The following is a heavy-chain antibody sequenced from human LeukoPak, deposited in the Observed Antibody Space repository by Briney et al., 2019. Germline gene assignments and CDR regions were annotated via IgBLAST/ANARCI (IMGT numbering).Heavy chain of an antibody. CDR2: IIPIFGTA. J-gene: IGHJ6*03. CDR1: GGTFSSYA. V-gene: IGHV1-69*05. Sequence: SVKVSCKASGGTFSSYAISWVRQAPGQGLEWMGGIIPIFGTANYAQKFQGRVTITTDESTSTAYMELSNLRSEDTAVYYCAGDYGGNTYYMDVWGKGTTVTVSS. D-gene: IGHD4-23*01. CDR3: AGDYGGNTYYMDV.